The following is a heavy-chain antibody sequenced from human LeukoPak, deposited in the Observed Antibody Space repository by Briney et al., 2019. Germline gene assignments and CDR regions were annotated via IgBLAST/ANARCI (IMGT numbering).Heavy chain of an antibody. CDR1: GYSFTNYW. J-gene: IGHJ4*02. D-gene: IGHD3-22*01. CDR2: IYPGDFDT. V-gene: IGHV5-51*01. CDR3: ARPITTGSSSFDY. Sequence: GESLKISCKGSGYSFTNYWIAWVRQMPGKGLEWMGIIYPGDFDTRYSPSFQGQVTISADKSISTAYLQWSSLKASDTAIYYCARPITTGSSSFDYWGQGSLVTVSS.